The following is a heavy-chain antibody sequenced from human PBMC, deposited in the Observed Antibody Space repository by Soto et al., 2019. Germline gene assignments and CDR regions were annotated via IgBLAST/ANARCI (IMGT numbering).Heavy chain of an antibody. CDR2: ISSSSSYI. CDR3: ASPEYYYDTSGWYY. J-gene: IGHJ4*02. D-gene: IGHD3-22*01. Sequence: EVQLVESGGGLVKPGGSLRLSCAASGFTFSTYSMNWVRQAPGKGLEWVSSISSSSSYIYYADSVKGQFTISRDNAKNSLYLQMNSLRAEDTAVYYCASPEYYYDTSGWYYWGQGTLVTVSS. V-gene: IGHV3-21*01. CDR1: GFTFSTYS.